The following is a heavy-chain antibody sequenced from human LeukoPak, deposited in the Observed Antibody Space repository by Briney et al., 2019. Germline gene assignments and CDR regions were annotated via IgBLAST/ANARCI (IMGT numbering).Heavy chain of an antibody. J-gene: IGHJ4*02. Sequence: SETLSLTCNVSGGSISGYSWNWIRQPAGKGLEWIGRIFASGSTNYNLSLKSRVSMSVDTSKSQFSLKLSSVTAADTAIYYCARSSIASAGDFWGQGTLVTVSS. V-gene: IGHV4-4*07. CDR2: IFASGST. CDR3: ARSSIASAGDF. CDR1: GGSISGYS. D-gene: IGHD6-13*01.